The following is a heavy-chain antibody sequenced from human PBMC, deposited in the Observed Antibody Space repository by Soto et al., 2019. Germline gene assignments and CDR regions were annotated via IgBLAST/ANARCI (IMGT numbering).Heavy chain of an antibody. Sequence: SETLSLTCAVYGGSFSDYYWSWIRQPPGKGLEWIGEISHSGSTIYNPSLKSRVTISVDTSKTQFSLNLRSVSAAATVVYYCARVGGYNYLKDYGGKGALVPVSS. J-gene: IGHJ4*02. D-gene: IGHD1-1*01. CDR2: ISHSGST. CDR3: ARVGGYNYLKDY. CDR1: GGSFSDYY. V-gene: IGHV4-34*01.